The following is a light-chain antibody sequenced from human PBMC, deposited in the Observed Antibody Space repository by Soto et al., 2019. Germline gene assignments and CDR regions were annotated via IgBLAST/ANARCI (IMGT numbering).Light chain of an antibody. CDR3: SSFAGNNNRGV. CDR2: EVS. J-gene: IGLJ1*01. CDR1: SSDVGSYNR. Sequence: QSVLTQPPSVSGSPGQSVTISCTGTSSDVGSYNRVSWYQQPPGTAPKLMIYEVSNRPSGVPDRFSGSKSGNTATLTVSGLQAEDEADYYCSSFAGNNNRGVFGSGTKLTVL. V-gene: IGLV2-18*02.